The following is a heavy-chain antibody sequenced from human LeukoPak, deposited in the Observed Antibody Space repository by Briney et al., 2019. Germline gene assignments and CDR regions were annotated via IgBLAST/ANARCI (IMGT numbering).Heavy chain of an antibody. J-gene: IGHJ5*02. CDR3: ARGKSRGYSGGNWFDP. Sequence: SETLSLTCTVSGGSISSYYWSWIRQPAGKGLEWIGRIYTSGSTNYNPSLKSRVTMSVDTSKNQFSLKLSSVTAADTAVYYCARGKSRGYSGGNWFDPWGQGTLVTVSS. CDR2: IYTSGST. CDR1: GGSISSYY. V-gene: IGHV4-4*07. D-gene: IGHD5-18*01.